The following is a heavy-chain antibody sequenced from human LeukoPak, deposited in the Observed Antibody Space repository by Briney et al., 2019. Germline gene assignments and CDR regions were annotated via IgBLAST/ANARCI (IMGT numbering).Heavy chain of an antibody. CDR2: IYYTGNT. CDR1: GGSITTYY. Sequence: KPSETLSLTCAVSGGSITTYYWTWIRQPPGQALEWIGYIYYTGNTKYNPSFESRVTMSIDTSKNEFSLKIYSVNAADTAVYFCASGSVVTALDQWGQGTLVTVSS. V-gene: IGHV4-59*01. D-gene: IGHD2-21*02. J-gene: IGHJ4*02. CDR3: ASGSVVTALDQ.